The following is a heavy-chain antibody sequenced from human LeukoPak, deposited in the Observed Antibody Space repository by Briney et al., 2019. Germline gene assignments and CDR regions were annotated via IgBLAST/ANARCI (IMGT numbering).Heavy chain of an antibody. J-gene: IGHJ3*02. V-gene: IGHV3-7*01. CDR2: MKQDGSGK. Sequence: GGSLRLSCAASGFTFSNYWMSWVRLAPGKGPEWVANMKQDGSGKYYVNSVKGRFTISRDNAKNSLYLQMNSLRAEDTAVYYCARDPYSGSYDAFDIWGQGTMVTVSS. CDR3: ARDPYSGSYDAFDI. CDR1: GFTFSNYW. D-gene: IGHD1-26*01.